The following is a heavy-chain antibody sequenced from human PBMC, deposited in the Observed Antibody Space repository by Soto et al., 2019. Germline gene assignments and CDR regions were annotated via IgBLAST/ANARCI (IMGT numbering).Heavy chain of an antibody. CDR3: ARDLKVAGANSYYYYGMDV. Sequence: EVQLVESGGGLVKPGGSLRLSCAASGFTFSNYSMNWVRQAPGKGLEWVSSISRSSSNIYYADSVEGRFTISRDNAKNALYLHMNSLSAGDTAVYYCARDLKVAGANSYYYYGMDVWGQGTTVIVSS. CDR2: ISRSSSNI. CDR1: GFTFSNYS. J-gene: IGHJ6*02. D-gene: IGHD6-19*01. V-gene: IGHV3-21*01.